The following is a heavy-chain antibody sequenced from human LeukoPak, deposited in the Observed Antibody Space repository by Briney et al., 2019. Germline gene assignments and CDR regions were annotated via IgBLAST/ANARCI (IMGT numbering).Heavy chain of an antibody. D-gene: IGHD4-23*01. CDR1: GGSFSGYY. J-gene: IGHJ4*02. CDR2: INHSGST. Sequence: MPSETLSLTCAVYGGSFSGYYWSWIRQPPGKGLEWIGEINHSGSTNYNPSLKSRVTISVDTSKNQFSLKLSSVTAADTAVYYCARDGGTNFDYWGQGTLVTVSS. V-gene: IGHV4-34*01. CDR3: ARDGGTNFDY.